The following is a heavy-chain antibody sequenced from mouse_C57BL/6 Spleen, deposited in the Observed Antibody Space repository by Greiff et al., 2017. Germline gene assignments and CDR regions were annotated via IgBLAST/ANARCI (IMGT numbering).Heavy chain of an antibody. J-gene: IGHJ3*01. D-gene: IGHD2-4*01. CDR1: GFTFSSYA. Sequence: EVKLVESGGGLVKPGGSLKLSCAASGFTFSSYAMSWVRQTPEKRLEWVATISDGGSYTYYPDNVKGRFTIARDNAKNNLYLQMSHLKSEDTSMYYWARELRAFAYWGQGTLVTVSA. CDR3: ARELRAFAY. V-gene: IGHV5-4*01. CDR2: ISDGGSYT.